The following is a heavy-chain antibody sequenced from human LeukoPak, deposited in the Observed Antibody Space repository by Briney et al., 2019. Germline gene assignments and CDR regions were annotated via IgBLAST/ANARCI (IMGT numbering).Heavy chain of an antibody. CDR1: GFTFSNYW. CDR2: INPDGSST. J-gene: IGHJ5*02. D-gene: IGHD6-13*01. CDR3: ARDRIAGTAYNWFDP. V-gene: IGHV3-74*03. Sequence: GGSLRPSCAASGFTFSNYWMHWVRHAPGKGLVWVSRINPDGSSTTYADSVKGRFTISRDNAKNTLYLQMNSLRDEDTAVYACARDRIAGTAYNWFDPWGQGTLVTVSS.